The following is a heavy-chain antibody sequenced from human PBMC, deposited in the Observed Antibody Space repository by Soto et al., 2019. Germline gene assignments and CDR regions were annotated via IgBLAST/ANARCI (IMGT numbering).Heavy chain of an antibody. CDR3: ARTPYYDYVWGSYRYSVSDAFDI. V-gene: IGHV1-69*01. D-gene: IGHD3-16*02. J-gene: IGHJ3*02. CDR2: IIPIFGTA. Sequence: QVQLVQSGAEVKKPGSSVKISCKASGGTFSSYAISWVRQAHGQGLEWMGGIIPIFGTANYAQKFQGRVTITAYESTSTAYMELSSLRSEDTAVYYCARTPYYDYVWGSYRYSVSDAFDIWGQATMVTVSS. CDR1: GGTFSSYA.